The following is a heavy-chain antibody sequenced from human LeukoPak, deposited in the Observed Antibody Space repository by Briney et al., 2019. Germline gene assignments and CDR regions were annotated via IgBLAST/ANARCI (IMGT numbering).Heavy chain of an antibody. CDR2: ISYDGSNK. CDR1: GFTFSNFG. Sequence: GGSLRLSRVTSGFTFSNFGMHWVRQAPGKGLEWVAVISYDGSNKYYADSVKGRFTISRDNSKNTLYLQMNSLRAEDTAVYYCARESTYYYDSSGFDYWGQGTLVTVSS. D-gene: IGHD3-22*01. V-gene: IGHV3-30*03. CDR3: ARESTYYYDSSGFDY. J-gene: IGHJ4*02.